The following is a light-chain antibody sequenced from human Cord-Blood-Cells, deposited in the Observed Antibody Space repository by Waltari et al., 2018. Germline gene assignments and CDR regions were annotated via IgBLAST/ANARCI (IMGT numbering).Light chain of an antibody. CDR2: GAS. J-gene: IGKJ1*01. V-gene: IGKV3-15*01. Sequence: EIVMTQSPATLSVSPGERATLSCRASQSVSSNLAWYQQKPGRAPRLLIYGASTRVTGIPARFSGSGSGTEFTLTISSLQSEDFAVYYCQQYNNWPRTFGQGTKVEIK. CDR3: QQYNNWPRT. CDR1: QSVSSN.